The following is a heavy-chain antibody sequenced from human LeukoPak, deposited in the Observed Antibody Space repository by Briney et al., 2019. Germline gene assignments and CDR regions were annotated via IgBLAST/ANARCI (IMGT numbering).Heavy chain of an antibody. CDR3: AKDPSTTALYGDSRRGYHDY. CDR2: ISGSGGST. CDR1: GFTFSSYA. Sequence: GGSLRLSCAASGFTFSSYAMSWVRQAPGKGLEWVSSISGSGGSTYYADSVKGRFTISRDNSKNTLYLQMNSLRAEYTAVYYCAKDPSTTALYGDSRRGYHDYWGQGTLVTVSS. D-gene: IGHD4-17*01. V-gene: IGHV3-23*01. J-gene: IGHJ4*02.